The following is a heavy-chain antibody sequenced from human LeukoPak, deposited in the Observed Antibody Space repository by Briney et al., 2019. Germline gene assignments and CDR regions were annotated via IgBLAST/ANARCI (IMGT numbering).Heavy chain of an antibody. Sequence: GGSLRLSCAASGFTFSNFVMSWVSQAQGKGLEWVSAISGSGGSTYYADSVKGRFTISRDNSKNTLYLQMNSLRAEDTAVYYCAKEGEDYDILTDYFVDYWGQGTLVTVSS. V-gene: IGHV3-23*01. CDR3: AKEGEDYDILTDYFVDY. CDR1: GFTFSNFV. J-gene: IGHJ4*02. D-gene: IGHD3-9*01. CDR2: ISGSGGST.